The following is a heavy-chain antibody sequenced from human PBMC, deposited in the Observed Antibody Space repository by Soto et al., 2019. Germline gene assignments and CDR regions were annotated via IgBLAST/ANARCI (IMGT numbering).Heavy chain of an antibody. Sequence: SVKVSCAASGFTFTSSAVQWVRQARGQRLEWIGWIVVGSGNTNYAQKFQERVTITRDMSTSTAYMELSSLRSEDTAVYYCAASSSGTESQYWGQGTLVTVSS. CDR1: GFTFTSSA. CDR2: IVVGSGNT. D-gene: IGHD1-26*01. CDR3: AASSSGTESQY. V-gene: IGHV1-58*01. J-gene: IGHJ4*02.